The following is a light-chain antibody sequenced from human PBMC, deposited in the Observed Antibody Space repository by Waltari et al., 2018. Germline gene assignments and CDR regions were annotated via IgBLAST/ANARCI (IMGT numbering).Light chain of an antibody. CDR1: QNIRNS. J-gene: IGKJ2*01. CDR2: TSS. V-gene: IGKV1-39*01. CDR3: QQSYSVPPHT. Sequence: DIHMTQSPSSLSASLGYRVTIPCRASQNIRNSINWYQQKPGKAPNLLISTSSTLQIGVPSSFYGSGPGTDFTLTISALQPEDSATYYCQQSYSVPPHTFGQGTKLEIK.